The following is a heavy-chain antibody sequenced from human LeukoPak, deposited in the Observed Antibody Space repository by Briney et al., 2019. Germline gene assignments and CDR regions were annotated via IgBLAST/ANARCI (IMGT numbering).Heavy chain of an antibody. Sequence: RTGGSLRLSCAASGFSFSSYEMNWVPQAPGKGLEWVSYISSSGSTIYYADSVKGRFTISRDNAKNTPYLQMNSLRAEDTAVYYCARDQGNWGWGGGYYYGMDVWGQGTTVTVSS. CDR1: GFSFSSYE. D-gene: IGHD7-27*01. J-gene: IGHJ6*02. CDR2: ISSSGSTI. V-gene: IGHV3-48*03. CDR3: ARDQGNWGWGGGYYYGMDV.